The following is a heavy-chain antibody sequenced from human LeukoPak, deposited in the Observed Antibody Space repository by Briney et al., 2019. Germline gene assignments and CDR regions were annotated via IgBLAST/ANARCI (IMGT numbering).Heavy chain of an antibody. Sequence: PSETLSLTCTVSGGSISSSSYYWGWIRQPPGKGLEWIGSIYYSGSTYYNPSLKSRVTISVDTSKNQFSLKLSSVTAADTAVYYCARVPSIAAAGTRFDPWGQGTLVTVSS. CDR2: IYYSGST. CDR3: ARVPSIAAAGTRFDP. V-gene: IGHV4-39*07. D-gene: IGHD6-13*01. CDR1: GGSISSSSYY. J-gene: IGHJ5*02.